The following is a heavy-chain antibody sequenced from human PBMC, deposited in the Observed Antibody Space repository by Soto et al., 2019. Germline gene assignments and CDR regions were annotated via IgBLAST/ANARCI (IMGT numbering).Heavy chain of an antibody. CDR3: ARDMITRQKPFGAFDI. V-gene: IGHV4-31*03. CDR2: IYYSGST. Sequence: PSETLSLTCTVSGGSISSGGYYWSWIRQHPGKGLGWIGYIYYSGSTYYNPSLKSRVTISVDTSKNQFSLKLSSVTAADTAVYYCARDMITRQKPFGAFDIWGQGTMVTVSS. J-gene: IGHJ3*02. CDR1: GGSISSGGYY. D-gene: IGHD3-16*01.